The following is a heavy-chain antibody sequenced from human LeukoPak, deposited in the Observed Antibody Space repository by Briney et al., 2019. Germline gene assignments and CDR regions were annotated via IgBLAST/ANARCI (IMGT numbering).Heavy chain of an antibody. D-gene: IGHD6-19*01. V-gene: IGHV5-51*01. CDR2: IYPADSDT. J-gene: IGHJ4*02. CDR1: GYIFTPYW. Sequence: GLPLTISLKGLGYIFTPYWIAGVGPVPAQGMEWMGLIYPADSDTRYSPSFQGQVTISADKSTSTAYLQWSSLKASDTAMYYCARRASVGSGWYWSYWGQGTLVTVSS. CDR3: ARRASVGSGWYWSY.